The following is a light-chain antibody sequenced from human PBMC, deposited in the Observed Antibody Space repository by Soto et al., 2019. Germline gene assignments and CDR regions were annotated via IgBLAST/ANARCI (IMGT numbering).Light chain of an antibody. CDR2: SND. CDR1: SSNIGSNT. V-gene: IGLV1-44*01. CDR3: AAWGASLNGWV. Sequence: QSVLTQPPSASGTPGQRVTISCSGSSSNIGSNTVNWYQQLPGTAPKLLIYSNDQRPSGVPDRFSGSKSGTSASLAISGLQFEDEADYYCAAWGASLNGWVFGGGTKVTVL. J-gene: IGLJ3*02.